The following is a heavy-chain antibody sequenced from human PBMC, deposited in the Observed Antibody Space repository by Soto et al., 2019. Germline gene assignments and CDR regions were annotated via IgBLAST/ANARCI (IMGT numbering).Heavy chain of an antibody. CDR3: ARDPPDFHSAFDF. CDR1: GDSVSSNRAA. J-gene: IGHJ4*02. D-gene: IGHD4-4*01. CDR2: TYYRSKWYN. Sequence: SPTLSLTCAISGDSVSSNRAAWNWIRQSPSRGLEWLGRTYYRSKWYNDYALFVKSRISINPDTSKNQFSLHLNSVTPDDTAVYYCARDPPDFHSAFDFWGQGPPVTVSS. V-gene: IGHV6-1*01.